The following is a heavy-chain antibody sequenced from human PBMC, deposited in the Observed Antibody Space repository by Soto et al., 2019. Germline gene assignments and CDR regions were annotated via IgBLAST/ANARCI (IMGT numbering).Heavy chain of an antibody. V-gene: IGHV4-59*08. CDR3: ARLVVDAFDI. D-gene: IGHD2-15*01. Sequence: PSETLSLTCIVSGGSLSSYSWSWIRQPPGKGLEWIGNIFYSGTTNYNPSLKSRVIISLDTSKNQFSLRLSSMTAADTAVYYCARLVVDAFDIWGQGTMVTVSS. J-gene: IGHJ3*02. CDR2: IFYSGTT. CDR1: GGSLSSYS.